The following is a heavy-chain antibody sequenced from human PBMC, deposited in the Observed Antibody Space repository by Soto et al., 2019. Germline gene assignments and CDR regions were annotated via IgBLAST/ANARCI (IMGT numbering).Heavy chain of an antibody. J-gene: IGHJ4*02. D-gene: IGHD3-9*01. CDR2: IWYDGSNK. V-gene: IGHV3-33*01. Sequence: QVQLVESGGGVVQPGRSLRLSCAASGFTFSSYGMHWVRQAPGKGLEWVAVIWYDGSNKYYADSVKGRFTISRDNSKNTLYLQMNRLRAEDTAVYYCARDPTPYDILTGYYKEGYYFDYWGQGTLVTVSS. CDR1: GFTFSSYG. CDR3: ARDPTPYDILTGYYKEGYYFDY.